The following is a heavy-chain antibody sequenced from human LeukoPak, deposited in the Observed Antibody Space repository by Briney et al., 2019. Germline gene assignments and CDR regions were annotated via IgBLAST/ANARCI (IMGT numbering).Heavy chain of an antibody. CDR2: ISGDGSTT. Sequence: GGSLRLSCAASGFIFDDYAMHWVRQPPGKGLEWVSFISGDGSTTYYADSVKGRFSISRDNSKNSLYLQMNSLRSEDAALYYCAKNYYDILTGYYYYYYGLDVWGQGTTVTVSS. V-gene: IGHV3-43*02. CDR1: GFIFDDYA. J-gene: IGHJ6*02. CDR3: AKNYYDILTGYYYYYYGLDV. D-gene: IGHD3-9*01.